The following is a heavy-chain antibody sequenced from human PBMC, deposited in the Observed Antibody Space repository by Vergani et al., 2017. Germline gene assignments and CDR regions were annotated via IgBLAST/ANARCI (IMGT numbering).Heavy chain of an antibody. CDR1: GGSISSSSYY. Sequence: QLQLQESGPGLVKPSETLSLTCTVSGGSISSSSYYWGWIRQPPGKGLEWIGYIYYSGSTNYNPSLTSRVTISVDTSKNQFSLKLSSVTAADTAVYYCARETGTTGAGAFDIWGQGTMVTVSS. D-gene: IGHD1-7*01. V-gene: IGHV4-61*05. CDR2: IYYSGST. CDR3: ARETGTTGAGAFDI. J-gene: IGHJ3*02.